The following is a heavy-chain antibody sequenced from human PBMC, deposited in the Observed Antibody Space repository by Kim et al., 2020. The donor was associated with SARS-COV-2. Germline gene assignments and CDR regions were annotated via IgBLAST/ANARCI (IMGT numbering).Heavy chain of an antibody. D-gene: IGHD1-26*01. V-gene: IGHV4-34*01. J-gene: IGHJ6*02. Sequence: NPSLKGRVPISVDTAKNQFALKLSSVTAADTAVYYCARVLLYYYYGMDVWGQGTTVTVSS. CDR3: ARVLLYYYYGMDV.